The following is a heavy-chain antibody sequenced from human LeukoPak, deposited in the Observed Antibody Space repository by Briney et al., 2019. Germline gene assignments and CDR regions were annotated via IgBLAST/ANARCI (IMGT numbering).Heavy chain of an antibody. CDR1: GFPFSSHG. Sequence: PGGSLRLSCAASGFPFSSHGMHWVRQAPDKGLEWVSFIQYDEGNKFYAASVRGRFTISRDISKNTLYLQMNSLRAEDTAVYFCAKDNPVLDYWGQGTLVTVSS. J-gene: IGHJ4*02. CDR3: AKDNPVLDY. D-gene: IGHD3-10*02. CDR2: IQYDEGNK. V-gene: IGHV3-30*02.